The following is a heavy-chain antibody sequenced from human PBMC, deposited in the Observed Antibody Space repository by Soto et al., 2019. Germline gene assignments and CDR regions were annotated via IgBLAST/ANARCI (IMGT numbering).Heavy chain of an antibody. V-gene: IGHV3-21*01. D-gene: IGHD5-12*01. CDR3: ARAYHSGYGGLFDY. J-gene: IGHJ4*02. CDR1: GFTFSSYS. CDR2: ISSSSSYI. Sequence: PGGSLRLSCAASGFTFSSYSMNWVRQAPGKGLEWVSSISSSSSYIYYADSVKGRFTISRDNAKNSLYLQMNSLRAEDTAVYYCARAYHSGYGGLFDYWGQGTLVTVSS.